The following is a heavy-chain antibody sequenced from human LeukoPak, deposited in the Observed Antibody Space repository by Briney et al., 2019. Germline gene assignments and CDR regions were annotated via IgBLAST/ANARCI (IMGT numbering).Heavy chain of an antibody. V-gene: IGHV3-7*05. Sequence: GGSLRLSCAVSGFTFSHYWMNWVRQAPGKGLEWVASIKQDGSEKYYVDSVKGRFTISRDNAKNSLYLQTNSLRAEDTAVYFCVMSDYWGQGILVTVSS. CDR2: IKQDGSEK. CDR3: VMSDY. CDR1: GFTFSHYW. J-gene: IGHJ4*02.